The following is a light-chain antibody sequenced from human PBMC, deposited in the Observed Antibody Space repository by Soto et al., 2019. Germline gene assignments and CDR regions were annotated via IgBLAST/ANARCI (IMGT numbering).Light chain of an antibody. J-gene: IGKJ5*01. CDR1: QSVSSSY. V-gene: IGKV3-20*01. CDR2: GAS. Sequence: EIVLTQSPGTLSLSPGERATLSCRASQSVSSSYLAWYQQKPGQAPRLVIYGASSRATGIPDRFSGSGSGTDFTLTISRLEPGDFAVYYCQQYDSAPNAFGQGTRLEIK. CDR3: QQYDSAPNA.